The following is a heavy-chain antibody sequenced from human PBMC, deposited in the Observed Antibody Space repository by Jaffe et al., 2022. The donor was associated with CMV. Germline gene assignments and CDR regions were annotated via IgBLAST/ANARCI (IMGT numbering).Heavy chain of an antibody. D-gene: IGHD2-21*02. CDR3: ASRPLAYCGGDCYSVNDY. V-gene: IGHV3-53*01. CDR2: IYSGGST. J-gene: IGHJ4*02. CDR1: GFTVSSNY. Sequence: EVQLVESGGGLIQPGGSLRLSCAASGFTVSSNYMSWVRQAPGKGLEWVSVIYSGGSTYYADSVKGRFTISRDNSKNTLYLQMNSLRAEDTAVYYCASRPLAYCGGDCYSVNDYWGQGTLVTVSS.